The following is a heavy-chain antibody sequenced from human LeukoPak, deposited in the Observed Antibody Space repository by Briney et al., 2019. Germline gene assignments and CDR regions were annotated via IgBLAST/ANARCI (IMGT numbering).Heavy chain of an antibody. J-gene: IGHJ4*02. Sequence: GGSLRLSCAASGFTVSSNYMSWVRQAPGKGLEWVATIKEDGSEKYYVDSVKGRFTISRDNAKNSLYLQLNSMRAEDTAVYYCGRRGSYLDYWGQGTLVTVSS. V-gene: IGHV3-7*01. CDR2: IKEDGSEK. CDR1: GFTVSSNY. CDR3: GRRGSYLDY. D-gene: IGHD1-26*01.